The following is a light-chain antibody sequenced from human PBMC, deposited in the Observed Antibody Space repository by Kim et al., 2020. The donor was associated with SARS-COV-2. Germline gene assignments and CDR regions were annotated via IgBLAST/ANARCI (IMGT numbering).Light chain of an antibody. CDR1: QSLLDFDDGMTF. CDR2: MVS. Sequence: EIVMTQTPLSLPVTPGEPASISCRYSQSLLDFDDGMTFLDWYLQKPGQSPQLLIYMVSYRASGVPDRFSGSGSGTDFTLKISGVEAEYVGTYYCMQRLEFPYTFGRETKLEI. CDR3: MQRLEFPYT. J-gene: IGKJ2*01. V-gene: IGKV2-40*01.